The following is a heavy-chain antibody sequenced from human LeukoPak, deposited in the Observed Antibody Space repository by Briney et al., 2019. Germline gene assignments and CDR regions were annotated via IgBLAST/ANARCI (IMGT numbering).Heavy chain of an antibody. CDR3: ARVGYTSYYYYGMDV. Sequence: GGSLRLSCEASGFTFSSYAMHWVRQAPGKGLEYVSAISSNGGSTYYANSVKGRFTISRDNSKNTLYLQMGSLRAEDMAVYYCARVGYTSYYYYGMDVWGQGTTVTVSS. CDR1: GFTFSSYA. V-gene: IGHV3-64*01. J-gene: IGHJ6*02. CDR2: ISSNGGST. D-gene: IGHD6-13*01.